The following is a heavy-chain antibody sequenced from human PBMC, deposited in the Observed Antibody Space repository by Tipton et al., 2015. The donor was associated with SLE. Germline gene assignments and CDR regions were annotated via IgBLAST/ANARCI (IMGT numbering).Heavy chain of an antibody. Sequence: TLSLTCTVSGGSIRSHYWSWIRQPPGTGLELIGYMYHSGSTKYNPSLKSRVTISLDTSKNQVSLKLTAVTAADTAVYYCARDPDLQLCSGTTCPDAFDIWGPGTMVTVSS. CDR3: ARDPDLQLCSGTTCPDAFDI. CDR2: MYHSGST. CDR1: GGSIRSHY. J-gene: IGHJ3*02. V-gene: IGHV4-59*11. D-gene: IGHD2-2*01.